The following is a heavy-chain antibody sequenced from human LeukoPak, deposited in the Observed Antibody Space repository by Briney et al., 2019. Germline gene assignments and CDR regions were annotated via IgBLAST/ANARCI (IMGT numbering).Heavy chain of an antibody. CDR1: GFSFSTYS. V-gene: IGHV3-21*01. D-gene: IGHD6-6*01. Sequence: GGSLRLSCAASGFSFSTYSINWVRQAPGKGLEWVSSISSRSDYIYYADSVKGRFTISRDNANNSLYLQMNSLRAEDTAVYYCARCIAARPLDYYYYMDVWGKGTTVTVSS. J-gene: IGHJ6*03. CDR2: ISSRSDYI. CDR3: ARCIAARPLDYYYYMDV.